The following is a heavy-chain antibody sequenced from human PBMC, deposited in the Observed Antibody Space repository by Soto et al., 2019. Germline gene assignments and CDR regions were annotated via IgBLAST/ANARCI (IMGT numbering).Heavy chain of an antibody. V-gene: IGHV3-21*01. CDR2: ISSSSSYI. CDR1: GFTFSSYS. D-gene: IGHD3-9*01. CDR3: ARGLVGSKYYYYYGMDV. J-gene: IGHJ6*02. Sequence: GGSLRLSCAASGFTFSSYSMNWVRQAPGKGLEWVSSISSSSSYIYYADSVNGRFTISRDNAKNSLYLQMNSLRAEDTAVYYCARGLVGSKYYYYYGMDVWGQGTTVTVSS.